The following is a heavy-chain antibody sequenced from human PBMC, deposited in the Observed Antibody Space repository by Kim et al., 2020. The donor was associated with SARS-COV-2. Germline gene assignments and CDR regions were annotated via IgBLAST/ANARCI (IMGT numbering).Heavy chain of an antibody. CDR3: ARDHGGSYPFDY. CDR1: GFTFSSYS. J-gene: IGHJ4*02. D-gene: IGHD1-26*01. Sequence: GGSLRLSCAASGFTFSSYSMNWVRQAPGKGLEWVSSISSSSSYIYYADSVKGRFTISRDNAKNSLYLQMNSLRAEDTAVYYCARDHGGSYPFDYWGQGTLVTVSS. V-gene: IGHV3-21*01. CDR2: ISSSSSYI.